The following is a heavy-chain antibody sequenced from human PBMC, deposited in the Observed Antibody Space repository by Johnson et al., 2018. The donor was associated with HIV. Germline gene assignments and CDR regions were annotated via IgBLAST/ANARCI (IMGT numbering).Heavy chain of an antibody. V-gene: IGHV3-11*04. D-gene: IGHD2-15*01. CDR1: GFIFSDYY. CDR2: ISWNSGSI. CDR3: ARSKDCSVGTCPDAFDI. Sequence: QVQLVESGGDLVQPGGSLRLSCAASGFIFSDYYMSWIRQAPGKGLEWVSGISWNSGSIAYADSVKGRFTISRDNAKNSLYLQMNSLRAEDTAVYYCARSKDCSVGTCPDAFDIWGQGTMVTVSS. J-gene: IGHJ3*02.